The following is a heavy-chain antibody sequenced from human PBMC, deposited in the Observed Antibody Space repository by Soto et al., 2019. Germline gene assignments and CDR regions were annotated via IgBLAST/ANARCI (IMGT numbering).Heavy chain of an antibody. CDR3: AKDSGGRTSWYGVGFDP. CDR2: VSYDGSNK. V-gene: IGHV3-30*18. Sequence: SLRLSCAASGFTFSSYGMHWVRQAPGKGLEWVAIVSYDGSNKYYADSVKGRFTISRDNSKNTPYLQMNSLRAEDTAVYYCAKDSGGRTSWYGVGFDPWGQGTLVTVSS. D-gene: IGHD6-13*01. J-gene: IGHJ5*02. CDR1: GFTFSSYG.